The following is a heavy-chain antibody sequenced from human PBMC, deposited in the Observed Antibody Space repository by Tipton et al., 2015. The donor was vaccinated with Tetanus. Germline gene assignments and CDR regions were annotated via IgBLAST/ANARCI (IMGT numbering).Heavy chain of an antibody. V-gene: IGHV5-51*01. J-gene: IGHJ2*01. CDR2: INPTDYQT. D-gene: IGHD3-9*01. Sequence: VQLVQSGAEVKKPGESLKISCKASGYNFATFWIGWVRQKPGKALEWMGVINPTDYQTSYNPSFEGHVTISADRSINTAYLQWNSLQTSDTAMYFCARRRSAILSGSYHWYFDIWGRGTLVTVSS. CDR3: ARRRSAILSGSYHWYFDI. CDR1: GYNFATFW.